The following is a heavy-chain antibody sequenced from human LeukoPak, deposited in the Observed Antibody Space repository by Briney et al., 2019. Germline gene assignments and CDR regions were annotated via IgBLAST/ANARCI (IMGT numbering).Heavy chain of an antibody. D-gene: IGHD3-16*02. CDR2: IYSGGST. V-gene: IGHV3-53*01. J-gene: IGHJ3*02. CDR3: ALNGREVPSGAFDI. CDR1: GFTVSSNY. Sequence: PGGSLRLSCAASGFTVSSNYMSWVRQAPGKGLEWVSVIYSGGSTYYADSVKGRFTISRDNSKNTLYLQMNSLRAEDTAVYYCALNGREVPSGAFDIWGQGTMVTVSS.